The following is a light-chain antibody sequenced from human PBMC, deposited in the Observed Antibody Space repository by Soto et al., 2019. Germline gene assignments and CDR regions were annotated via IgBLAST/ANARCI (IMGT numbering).Light chain of an antibody. Sequence: EIVLTQFPGTLSLSPGERATLSCRASQSVSSNYLAWYQQRPGQPPNLLIFGASNRAPAIPDRFSGSGSGTEFTLTISRLEPEDFAVYYCQQYGSSIQTFGQGTKVDIK. CDR1: QSVSSNY. CDR2: GAS. CDR3: QQYGSSIQT. J-gene: IGKJ1*01. V-gene: IGKV3-20*01.